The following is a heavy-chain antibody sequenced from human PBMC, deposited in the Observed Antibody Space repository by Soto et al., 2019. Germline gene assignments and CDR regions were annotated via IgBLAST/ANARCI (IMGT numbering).Heavy chain of an antibody. D-gene: IGHD6-13*01. CDR2: IYFSGSS. J-gene: IGHJ4*02. V-gene: IGHV4-39*01. CDR3: ARHFPPDTYSSSWYAGYFDY. Sequence: QLQLQESGPGLVKPSETLSLTCTVSSGSISSHSYYWGWIRQPPGKGLEWIGSIYFSGSSYYNPSLKSRVTISVDTSKNQFSLKLSSVTAADTAVYYCARHFPPDTYSSSWYAGYFDYWGQGTLVTVSS. CDR1: SGSISSHSYY.